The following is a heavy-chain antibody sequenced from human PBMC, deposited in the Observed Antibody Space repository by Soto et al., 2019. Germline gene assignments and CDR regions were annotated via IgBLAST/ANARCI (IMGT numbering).Heavy chain of an antibody. V-gene: IGHV4-31*03. D-gene: IGHD6-6*01. CDR2: IYYSGST. J-gene: IGHJ4*02. CDR1: GGSISSGGYY. CDR3: ARGASSSPTKTYYFDY. Sequence: SETPSLTCTVSGGSISSGGYYWSWIRQHPGKGLEWIGYIYYSGSTYYNPSLKSRVTISVDTSKNQFSLKLSSVTAADTAVYYCARGASSSPTKTYYFDYWGQGTLVTVSS.